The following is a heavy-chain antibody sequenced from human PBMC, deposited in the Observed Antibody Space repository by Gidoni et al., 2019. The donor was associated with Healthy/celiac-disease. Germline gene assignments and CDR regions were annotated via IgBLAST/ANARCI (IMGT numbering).Heavy chain of an antibody. CDR3: ARGGKRGSGWYGY. Sequence: VQLQQWGAGLLKPSEPLSLTSAGYGGSFSGYYWSWIRQPPGKGLEWIGEINHSGSTNYNPSLKSRVTISVDTSKNQFSLKLSSVTAADTAVYYCARGGKRGSGWYGYWGQGTLVTVSS. CDR2: INHSGST. CDR1: GGSFSGYY. V-gene: IGHV4-34*01. J-gene: IGHJ4*02. D-gene: IGHD6-19*01.